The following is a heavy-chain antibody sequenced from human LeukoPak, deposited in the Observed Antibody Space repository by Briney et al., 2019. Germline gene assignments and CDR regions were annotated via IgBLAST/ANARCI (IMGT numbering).Heavy chain of an antibody. J-gene: IGHJ4*02. CDR1: GYTFTGYF. Sequence: GASVKVSCKASGYTFTGYFMHWARQAPGQGLEWMGWINPNSGATIYAQKFQGRVTMTRDTSISTAHMELSRLRSDDTAVYYCARDGSGFGATFFDYWGQGTLVIVSS. V-gene: IGHV1-2*02. CDR2: INPNSGAT. CDR3: ARDGSGFGATFFDY. D-gene: IGHD3-10*01.